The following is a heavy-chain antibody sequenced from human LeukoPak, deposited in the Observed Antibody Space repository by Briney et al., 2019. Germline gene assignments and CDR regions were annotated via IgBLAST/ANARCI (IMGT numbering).Heavy chain of an antibody. Sequence: GGSLRLSCAASGFTFSSYAMSWVRQAPGKGLEWVAVISYDGSNKYYADSVKGRFTISRDNSKNTLYLQMSSLRAEDTAVYYCAKEGLGITMIVVATYYFDYWGQGTLVTVSS. J-gene: IGHJ4*02. CDR1: GFTFSSYA. CDR2: ISYDGSNK. V-gene: IGHV3-30-3*01. CDR3: AKEGLGITMIVVATYYFDY. D-gene: IGHD3-22*01.